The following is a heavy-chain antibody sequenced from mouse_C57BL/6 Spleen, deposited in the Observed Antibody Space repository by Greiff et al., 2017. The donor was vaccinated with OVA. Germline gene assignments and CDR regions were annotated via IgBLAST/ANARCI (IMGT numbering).Heavy chain of an antibody. CDR3: ARAYYYGSHWYFDV. CDR2: INPYNGGT. CDR1: GYTFTDYY. V-gene: IGHV1-19*01. Sequence: VQLKQSGPVLVKPGASVKMSCKASGYTFTDYYMNWVKQSHGKSLEWIGVINPYNGGTSYNQKFKGKATLTVDKSSSTAYMELNSLTSEDSAVYYCARAYYYGSHWYFDVWGTGTTVTVSS. D-gene: IGHD1-1*01. J-gene: IGHJ1*03.